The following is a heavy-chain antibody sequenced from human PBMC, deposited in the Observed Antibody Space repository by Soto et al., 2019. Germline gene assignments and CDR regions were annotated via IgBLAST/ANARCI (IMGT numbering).Heavy chain of an antibody. CDR3: AKVDYYDSSGYNWGWFDP. CDR2: ISGSGGST. V-gene: IGHV3-23*01. CDR1: GFTFSSYA. Sequence: PGGSLRLSCAASGFTFSSYAMSWVRQAPGKGLEWVSAISGSGGSTYYADSVKGRFTISRDNSKNTLYLQMNSLRAEDTAVYYCAKVDYYDSSGYNWGWFDPWGQGTLVTVS. J-gene: IGHJ5*02. D-gene: IGHD3-22*01.